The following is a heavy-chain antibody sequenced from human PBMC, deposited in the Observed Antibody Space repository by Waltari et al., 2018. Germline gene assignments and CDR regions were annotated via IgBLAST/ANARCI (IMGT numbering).Heavy chain of an antibody. Sequence: QLLQSGGGLVQPGGSLRLSCAASGFTFRKYAMTWVRQAQGKGLEWVSAISGDGGTTYYADSVKGRFTISRDTPKNTLFLLMSRLRVEDTAIYYCAKGEGTSSFPDFWGQGILVTVSS. V-gene: IGHV3-23*01. CDR1: GFTFRKYA. J-gene: IGHJ4*02. CDR3: AKGEGTSSFPDF. D-gene: IGHD6-6*01. CDR2: ISGDGGTT.